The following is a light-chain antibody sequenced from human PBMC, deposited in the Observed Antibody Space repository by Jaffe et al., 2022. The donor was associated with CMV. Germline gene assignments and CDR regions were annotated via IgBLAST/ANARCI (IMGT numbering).Light chain of an antibody. Sequence: QSALTQPASVSGSPGQSITISCTGTSGDIGSYTFVSWYQHHPGKAPRLIIYEVSKRPSGVSNRFSASKSGNTASLTISGLLAEDEADYYCCSYGGTSILGVFGGGTKLTVL. CDR2: EVS. V-gene: IGLV2-23*02. J-gene: IGLJ3*02. CDR1: SGDIGSYTF. CDR3: CSYGGTSILGV.